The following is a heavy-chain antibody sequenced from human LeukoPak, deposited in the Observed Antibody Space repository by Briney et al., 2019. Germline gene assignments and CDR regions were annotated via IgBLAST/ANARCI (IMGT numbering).Heavy chain of an antibody. Sequence: SETLSLTCAVYGGSFSGYYWSWIRQPPGKGLEWIGEINHSGSTNYNPSLKSRVTISVDTSNNRVSLKVDSVTAADTAVYYCARRAGYDYGQIDHWGRGTLVTVPS. V-gene: IGHV4-34*01. CDR3: ARRAGYDYGQIDH. CDR1: GGSFSGYY. J-gene: IGHJ4*02. CDR2: INHSGST. D-gene: IGHD5-18*01.